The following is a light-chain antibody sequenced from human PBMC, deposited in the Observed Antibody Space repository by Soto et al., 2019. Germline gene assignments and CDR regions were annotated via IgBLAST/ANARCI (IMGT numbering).Light chain of an antibody. CDR1: QSVHAGY. Sequence: EIVLTQSPGTLSLSPGDRATLSCRASQSVHAGYLAWYQQKPGQAPRLLISGASIRASGIPDRFSGSESGTEFTLTIIRLEPEDFAVYYCQQYGSSLYTFGQGTKLVIK. CDR3: QQYGSSLYT. J-gene: IGKJ2*01. V-gene: IGKV3-20*01. CDR2: GAS.